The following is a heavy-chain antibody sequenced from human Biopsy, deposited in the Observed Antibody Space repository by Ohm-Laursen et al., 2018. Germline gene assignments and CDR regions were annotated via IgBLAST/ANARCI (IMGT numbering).Heavy chain of an antibody. Sequence: GASVKVSCKASGGTLSSYVISWVRQAPGQGLEWMGEINSMFGTTNYAQTFQGRVTITADESTSTAYMEVSSLRSEDTAVYYCAKRGVERGRPLAYWGQGTLVTVSS. CDR1: GGTLSSYV. CDR3: AKRGVERGRPLAY. CDR2: INSMFGTT. D-gene: IGHD1-1*01. J-gene: IGHJ4*02. V-gene: IGHV1-69*13.